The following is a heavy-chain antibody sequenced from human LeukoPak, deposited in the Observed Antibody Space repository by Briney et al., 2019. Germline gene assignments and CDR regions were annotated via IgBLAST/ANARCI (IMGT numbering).Heavy chain of an antibody. D-gene: IGHD6-13*01. J-gene: IGHJ3*02. CDR1: GYTFTSYD. CDR3: TRRRDSSGWYLAFDI. CDR2: MNPNSGNT. V-gene: IGHV1-8*01. Sequence: GASVKVSCKASGYTFTSYDINWVRQATGQGLEWMGWMNPNSGNTGYAQKFQGRVTMTRNTSISTAYVELSSLRSEDTAMYYCTRRRDSSGWYLAFDIWGQGTMVTVSS.